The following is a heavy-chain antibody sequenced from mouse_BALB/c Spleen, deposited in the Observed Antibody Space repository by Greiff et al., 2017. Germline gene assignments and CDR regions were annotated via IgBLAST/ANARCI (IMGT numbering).Heavy chain of an antibody. Sequence: VKLMESGAELAKPGASVKMSCKASGYTFTSYWMHWVKQRPGQGLEWIGYINPSTGYTEYNQKFKDKATLTADKSSSTAYMQLSSLTSEDSAVYYCARNKGYDWYFDVWGAGTTVTVSS. CDR2: INPSTGYT. V-gene: IGHV1-7*01. CDR1: GYTFTSYW. J-gene: IGHJ1*01. CDR3: ARNKGYDWYFDV. D-gene: IGHD2-14*01.